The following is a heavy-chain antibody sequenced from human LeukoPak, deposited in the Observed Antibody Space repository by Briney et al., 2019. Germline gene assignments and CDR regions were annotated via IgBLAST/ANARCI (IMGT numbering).Heavy chain of an antibody. CDR2: IYTSGST. Sequence: RPSETPSLTCTVSGGSISSGSYYCNWIRQPAGKGLEWIGRIYTSGSTNYNPSLKSRVTISVDTSKNQFSLKLSSVTAADTAVYYCARGGGYNPYYWGQGTLVTVSS. V-gene: IGHV4-61*02. D-gene: IGHD5-24*01. CDR3: ARGGGYNPYY. CDR1: GGSISSGSYY. J-gene: IGHJ4*02.